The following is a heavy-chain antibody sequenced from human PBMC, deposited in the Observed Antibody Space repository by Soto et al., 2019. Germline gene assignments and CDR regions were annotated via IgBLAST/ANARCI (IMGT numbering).Heavy chain of an antibody. CDR2: ISYDGSNK. J-gene: IGHJ4*02. Sequence: VGSLRLSCAASGFTFSSYGMHWVRQAPGKGLEWVAVISYDGSNKYYADSVKGRFTISRDNSKNTLYLQMNSLRAEDTAVYYCAKGSYVDYWGQGTLVTVSS. CDR3: AKGSYVDY. CDR1: GFTFSSYG. V-gene: IGHV3-30*18.